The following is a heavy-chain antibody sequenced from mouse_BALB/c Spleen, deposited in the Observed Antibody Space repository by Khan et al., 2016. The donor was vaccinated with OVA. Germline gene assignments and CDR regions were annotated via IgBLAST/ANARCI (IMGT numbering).Heavy chain of an antibody. Sequence: QVQLQQPGPELVKPGALVKISCKASGYTFTAYDINWVKQRPGQGLEWIGWIDPGDGSTKYNENFKDKARLTVDKSSNTAYMQLRSLTSEKSAVYFCAREGLLGVALDYWGQGTSVSVSS. J-gene: IGHJ4*01. CDR3: AREGLLGVALDY. D-gene: IGHD1-1*01. CDR2: IDPGDGST. CDR1: GYTFTAYD. V-gene: IGHV1S56*01.